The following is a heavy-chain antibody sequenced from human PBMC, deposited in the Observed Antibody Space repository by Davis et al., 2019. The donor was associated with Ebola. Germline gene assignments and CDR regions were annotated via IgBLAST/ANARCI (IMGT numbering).Heavy chain of an antibody. CDR1: GYTFTNYG. D-gene: IGHD3-10*01. Sequence: AASVKVSCKASGYTFTNYGFTWVRQAPGQGLEWMGWISAYHGNTNYAQKLQGRVTMTTDTSTSTAYMELRSLRYDDTAVYYCARAGVVNYYYASGSGDYWGQGTLVTVSS. CDR2: ISAYHGNT. V-gene: IGHV1-18*01. CDR3: ARAGVVNYYYASGSGDY. J-gene: IGHJ4*02.